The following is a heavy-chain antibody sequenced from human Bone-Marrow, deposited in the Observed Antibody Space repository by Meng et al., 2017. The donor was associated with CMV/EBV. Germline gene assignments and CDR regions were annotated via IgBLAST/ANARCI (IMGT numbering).Heavy chain of an antibody. J-gene: IGHJ6*02. CDR3: ARGYDYSNYGTLYYYYGMDV. D-gene: IGHD4-11*01. V-gene: IGHV4-39*07. Sequence: ESLKISCTVSGGSISSSSYYWGWIRQPPGKGLEWIGSIYYSGSTYYNPSLKSRVTISVDTSKNQFSLKLSSVTAADTAVYYCARGYDYSNYGTLYYYYGMDVWGQGTTVTVSS. CDR2: IYYSGST. CDR1: GGSISSSSYY.